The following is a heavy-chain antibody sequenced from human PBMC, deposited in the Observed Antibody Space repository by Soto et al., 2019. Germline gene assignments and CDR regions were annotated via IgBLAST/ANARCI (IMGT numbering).Heavy chain of an antibody. J-gene: IGHJ4*02. D-gene: IGHD3-10*01. Sequence: QVQLQESGPGLVKPSQTLSLTCTVSGGSISSGGYYWSWIRQHPGKGLEWIGYIYYSGSTYYNPALKSRVTISVDTSKNQFSLKLSSVTAADTAVYYCARGDMVRGVTQFDYWGQGTLVTVSS. CDR1: GGSISSGGYY. CDR3: ARGDMVRGVTQFDY. CDR2: IYYSGST. V-gene: IGHV4-31*03.